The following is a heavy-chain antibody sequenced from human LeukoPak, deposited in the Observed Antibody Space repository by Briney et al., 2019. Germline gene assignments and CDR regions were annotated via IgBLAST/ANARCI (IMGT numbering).Heavy chain of an antibody. Sequence: GGSLRLSCAASGFTVSRNYMSWVRQAPAKGLEWVSVIYSGGNTYYADSVKGRFTVSRDNSKNTFYLQMNKLSDEDTAVYHCARVANFHDSSGYFDYWGQGTLVTVSS. CDR3: ARVANFHDSSGYFDY. V-gene: IGHV3-66*01. CDR2: IYSGGNT. CDR1: GFTVSRNY. J-gene: IGHJ4*02. D-gene: IGHD3-22*01.